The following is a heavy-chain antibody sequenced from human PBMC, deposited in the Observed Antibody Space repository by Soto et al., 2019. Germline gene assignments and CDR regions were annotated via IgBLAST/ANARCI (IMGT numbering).Heavy chain of an antibody. J-gene: IGHJ6*03. Sequence: SETLSLTCTVSGGSISHYSYYWDWIRQPPGKGLEWIGSIYYSGSTSYNPSLKSRVTMSVDTSKNHFSLRLSSVTAADTAVYYCARHFTKTDYYYYMDVWGKGTTVTVSS. CDR3: ARHFTKTDYYYYMDV. CDR2: IYYSGST. V-gene: IGHV4-39*01. CDR1: GGSISHYSYY.